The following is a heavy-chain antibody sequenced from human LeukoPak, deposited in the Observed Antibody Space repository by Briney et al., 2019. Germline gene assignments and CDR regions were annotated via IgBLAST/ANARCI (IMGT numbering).Heavy chain of an antibody. CDR1: GFTFSSYW. CDR2: IKQDGSEK. V-gene: IGHV3-7*01. Sequence: GGSLRLSCAASGFTFSSYWMSWARQAPGKGLEWVANIKQDGSEKYYVDSVEGRFTISRDNAKNSLYLQMNSLRAEDTAVYYCARDFLTTVTTNDAFDIWGQGTMVTVSS. CDR3: ARDFLTTVTTNDAFDI. J-gene: IGHJ3*02. D-gene: IGHD4-17*01.